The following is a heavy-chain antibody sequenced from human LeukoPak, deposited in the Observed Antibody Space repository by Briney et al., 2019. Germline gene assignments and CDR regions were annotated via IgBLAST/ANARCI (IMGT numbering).Heavy chain of an antibody. J-gene: IGHJ4*02. Sequence: GGSLGLSCAASGFTFSSFAMSWVRQAPGKGLEWVSSISSSGVNTYYADSVKGRFTISRDNSKNTLFLQMSSLRAEDTAVYYCAKRDRPCSGDCSAPYYFDYWGQGTLVTVSS. D-gene: IGHD2-21*02. CDR3: AKRDRPCSGDCSAPYYFDY. CDR1: GFTFSSFA. V-gene: IGHV3-23*01. CDR2: ISSSGVNT.